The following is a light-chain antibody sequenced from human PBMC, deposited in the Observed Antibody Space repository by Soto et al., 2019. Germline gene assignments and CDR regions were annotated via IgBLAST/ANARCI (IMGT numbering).Light chain of an antibody. Sequence: DIQMTQSPSTLSASVGERVTITCRASQTISSWLAWYRQKPGKAPKLLIYDVSSLQSGVPSRFSGSGSGTEFTLTISRLEPEDFAVYYCQQYGSSITVGQGTRLEIK. CDR3: QQYGSSIT. V-gene: IGKV1-5*01. J-gene: IGKJ5*01. CDR1: QTISSW. CDR2: DVS.